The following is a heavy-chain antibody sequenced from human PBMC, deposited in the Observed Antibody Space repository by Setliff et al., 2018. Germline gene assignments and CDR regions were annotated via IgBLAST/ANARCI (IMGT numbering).Heavy chain of an antibody. CDR1: GYTFTSYG. CDR3: ARVQQLGTFDY. J-gene: IGHJ4*02. V-gene: IGHV1-69*13. CDR2: VIPIFGTA. Sequence: SVKVSCKASGYTFTSYGISWVRQAPGQGLEWMGGVIPIFGTANYAQKFQGRVTITADESTSTAYMELSSLRSEDTAVYYCARVQQLGTFDYWGQGTLVTVSS. D-gene: IGHD6-13*01.